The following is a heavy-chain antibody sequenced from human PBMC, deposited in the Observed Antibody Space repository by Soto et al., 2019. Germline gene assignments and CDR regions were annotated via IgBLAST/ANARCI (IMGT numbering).Heavy chain of an antibody. J-gene: IGHJ6*02. D-gene: IGHD4-17*01. V-gene: IGHV4-34*01. CDR3: ASLRTTVTTIYYYYGMDV. CDR2: INHSGST. CDR1: GGSFSGYY. Sequence: ETLSLTCAVYGGSFSGYYWSWIRQPPGKGLEWIGEINHSGSTNYNPSLKSRVTISVDTSKNQFSLKLSSVTAADTAVYYCASLRTTVTTIYYYYGMDVWGQGTTVTVS.